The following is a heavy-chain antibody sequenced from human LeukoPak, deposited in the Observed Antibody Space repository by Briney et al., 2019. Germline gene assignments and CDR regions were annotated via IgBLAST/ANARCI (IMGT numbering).Heavy chain of an antibody. CDR1: GFTFSSYG. Sequence: GGSLRLSCVASGFTFSSYGIHWVRQAPGKGLEWVAFIWYDGSYKNYVDSVKGRFTISRDNSKNTLYLQMNSLSDEDTAVYYCARGAPLEYCGGDCSRLLDYWGQGTLVTVSS. J-gene: IGHJ4*02. CDR2: IWYDGSYK. D-gene: IGHD2-21*02. CDR3: ARGAPLEYCGGDCSRLLDY. V-gene: IGHV3-33*01.